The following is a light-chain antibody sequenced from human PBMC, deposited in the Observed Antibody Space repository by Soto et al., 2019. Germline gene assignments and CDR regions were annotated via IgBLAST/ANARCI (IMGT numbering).Light chain of an antibody. Sequence: EIVLTQSPGTLSVSPGDGATLSCRASQTVGKNYLAWYQQRPGQAPRLLIHGASSRATGIPDRFSGSGSGTEFTLTIGRLEPEDFAVYNCQQYDGSPRTFGQGTKVEIK. CDR2: GAS. CDR3: QQYDGSPRT. J-gene: IGKJ1*01. V-gene: IGKV3-20*01. CDR1: QTVGKNY.